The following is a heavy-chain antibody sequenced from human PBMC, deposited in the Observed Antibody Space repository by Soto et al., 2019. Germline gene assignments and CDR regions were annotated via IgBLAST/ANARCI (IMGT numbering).Heavy chain of an antibody. CDR2: ISAYNGNT. V-gene: IGHV1-18*01. Sequence: GASVKVSCKASGYTFTSYGISWVRQAPGQGLEWMGWISAYNGNTNYAQKLQGRVTMTTDTSTSTAYMELSSLRSEDTAVYYCARELSSAFTGDYAIWFDPWGQGTLVTVPS. CDR1: GYTFTSYG. CDR3: ARELSSAFTGDYAIWFDP. J-gene: IGHJ5*02. D-gene: IGHD4-17*01.